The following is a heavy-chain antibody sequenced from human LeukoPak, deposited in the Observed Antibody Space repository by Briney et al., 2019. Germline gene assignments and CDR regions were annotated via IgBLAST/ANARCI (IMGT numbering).Heavy chain of an antibody. CDR1: GGSISGYY. V-gene: IGHV4-59*01. CDR2: IYYSGNT. J-gene: IGHJ4*02. CDR3: ARHYSYYGSGTYFDS. D-gene: IGHD3-10*01. Sequence: PSETLSLTCTVSGGSISGYYWSWIRQPPGKGLKWIGYIYYSGNTKYNPSLKSRVTISVDTSKNQFSLKVTSVTAADTAVYYCARHYSYYGSGTYFDSWGQGTLVTVSS.